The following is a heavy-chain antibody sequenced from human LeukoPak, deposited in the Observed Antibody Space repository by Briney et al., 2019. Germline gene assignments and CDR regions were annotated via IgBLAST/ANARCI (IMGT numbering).Heavy chain of an antibody. D-gene: IGHD1-1*01. CDR2: INHSGST. V-gene: IGHV4-34*01. J-gene: IGHJ4*02. CDR3: ARIAQSGYPPVWVEY. Sequence: SETLSLTCAVYGGSFSGYYWSWIRQPPGKGLEWIGEINHSGSTNYNPSRKSRVTISVDTSKNQFSLKLSSVTAADTAVYYCARIAQSGYPPVWVEYWGQGTLVTVSS. CDR1: GGSFSGYY.